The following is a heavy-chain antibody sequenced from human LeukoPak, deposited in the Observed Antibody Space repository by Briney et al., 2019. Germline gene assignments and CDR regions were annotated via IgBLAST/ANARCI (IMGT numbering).Heavy chain of an antibody. J-gene: IGHJ4*02. CDR3: AREGDCGGDCLYFDY. Sequence: GGSPRLSCAASGFTFSSYSMNWVRQAPGKGLEWVSSISSSSSYIYYADSVKGRFTISRDNAKNSLYLQMNSLRAEDTAVYYCAREGDCGGDCLYFDYWGQGTLVTVSS. CDR2: ISSSSSYI. D-gene: IGHD2-21*01. CDR1: GFTFSSYS. V-gene: IGHV3-21*01.